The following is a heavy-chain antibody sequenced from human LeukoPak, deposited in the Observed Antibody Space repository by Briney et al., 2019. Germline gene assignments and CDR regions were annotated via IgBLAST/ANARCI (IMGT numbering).Heavy chain of an antibody. J-gene: IGHJ5*02. V-gene: IGHV5-51*01. CDR1: GYSFTSYW. Sequence: GESLKISCKGSGYSFTSYWIGWVRQMPGKGLEWMGIIYPGDSDTRYSPSFQGQVTISADKSISTAYLQWSSLKASDTAMYYCARRYYDILTGYYNVGVPNWFDPWGQGTLVTVSS. CDR3: ARRYYDILTGYYNVGVPNWFDP. D-gene: IGHD3-9*01. CDR2: IYPGDSDT.